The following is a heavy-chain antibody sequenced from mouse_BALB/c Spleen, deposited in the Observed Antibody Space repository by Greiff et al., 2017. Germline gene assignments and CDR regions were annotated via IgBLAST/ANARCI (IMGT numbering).Heavy chain of an antibody. CDR3: ARGGRYYFDY. V-gene: IGHV5-6-5*01. J-gene: IGHJ2*01. CDR2: ISSGGST. CDR1: GFTFSSYA. Sequence: EVKLMESGGGLVKPGGSLKLSCAASGFTFSSYAMSWVRQTPEKRLEWVASISSGGSTYYPDSVKGRFTISRDNARNILYLQMSSLRSEDTAMYYCARGGRYYFDYWGQGTTLTVSS.